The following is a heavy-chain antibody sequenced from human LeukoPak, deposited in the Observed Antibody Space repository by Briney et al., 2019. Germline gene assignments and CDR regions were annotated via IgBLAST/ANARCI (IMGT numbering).Heavy chain of an antibody. D-gene: IGHD6-19*01. CDR3: AKGGGWFYYFDY. V-gene: IGHV3-9*01. Sequence: PGRSLRLSCAASGFTFDVYAMHWVRQAPGKGLEWVSGIGWDSGAIGYADSVKGRFTISRDNAKNSLYLQMNSLRPEDTALYYCAKGGGWFYYFDYWGQGTLVTVSS. CDR1: GFTFDVYA. CDR2: IGWDSGAI. J-gene: IGHJ4*02.